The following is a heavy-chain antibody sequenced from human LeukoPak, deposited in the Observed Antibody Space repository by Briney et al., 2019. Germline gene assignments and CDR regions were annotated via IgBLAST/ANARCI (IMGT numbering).Heavy chain of an antibody. CDR1: RHTFTTYF. CDR2: INPSTGGT. Sequence: ASVKVSCKIPRHTFTTYFIYWVRQAPGQGLEWMGWINPSTGGTNSAQEFQGRITMTRDTSTSTAYMELSSLRSDDTAVYYCARGEYCTTSSCYNWGQGTLVTVSS. CDR3: ARGEYCTTSSCYN. J-gene: IGHJ4*02. D-gene: IGHD6-13*01. V-gene: IGHV1-2*02.